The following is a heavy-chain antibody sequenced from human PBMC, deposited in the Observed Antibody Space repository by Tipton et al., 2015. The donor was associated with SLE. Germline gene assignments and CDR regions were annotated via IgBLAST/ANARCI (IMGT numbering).Heavy chain of an antibody. V-gene: IGHV4-59*12. J-gene: IGHJ3*02. CDR1: GGSISSYY. CDR2: IYYSGST. CDR3: ARRRVSHAFDI. Sequence: TLSLTCTVSGGSISSYYWSWIRQHPGKGLEWIGYIYYSGSTYYNPSLKSRITISVDTSKNQFSLKLSSVTAADTAVYYCARRRVSHAFDIWGQGTMVTVSS. D-gene: IGHD6-13*01.